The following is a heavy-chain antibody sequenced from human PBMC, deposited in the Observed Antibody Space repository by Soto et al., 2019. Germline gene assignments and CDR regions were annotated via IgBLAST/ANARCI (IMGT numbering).Heavy chain of an antibody. Sequence: SVTQSLTSAVDGGSFRGYYWIWIRQPPGKGMEWIGEINHSGSTNYNPSLKSRVTISVDTSKNQFSLKLSSVTAADTAVYYCARGRGSYGSGSYYSPYGMDVWGQGTTVTVSS. J-gene: IGHJ6*02. CDR2: INHSGST. V-gene: IGHV4-34*01. CDR3: ARGRGSYGSGSYYSPYGMDV. CDR1: GGSFRGYY. D-gene: IGHD3-10*01.